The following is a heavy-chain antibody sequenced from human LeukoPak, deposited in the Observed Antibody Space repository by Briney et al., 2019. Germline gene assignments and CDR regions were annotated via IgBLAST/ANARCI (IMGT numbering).Heavy chain of an antibody. D-gene: IGHD3-10*01. CDR1: GFTLSSHW. J-gene: IGHJ5*01. Sequence: GGSLRLSCAASGFTLSSHWMHWVRQAPGKGLMWVSRIHRDGTRTTYADSVKGRFIISRDDAKGTVHLQMNSLKGEDTAIYYCARGGAISHGSIDSWGQGTLVTVSS. CDR3: ARGGAISHGSIDS. V-gene: IGHV3-74*01. CDR2: IHRDGTRT.